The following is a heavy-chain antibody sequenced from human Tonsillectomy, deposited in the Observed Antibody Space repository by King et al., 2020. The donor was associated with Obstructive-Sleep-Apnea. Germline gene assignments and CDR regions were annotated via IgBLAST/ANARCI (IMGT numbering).Heavy chain of an antibody. CDR3: ASLAAAGLGVDV. CDR1: GGSFNSYY. J-gene: IGHJ6*02. CDR2: INHSGST. D-gene: IGHD6-13*01. Sequence: VQLQQWGAGLLKPSETLSLTCAVYGGSFNSYYWSWIRQPPGKGLEWIGEINHSGSTNYNPSLKSRVTISVDTSKNQFSLRLSSVTAADTAVYYCASLAAAGLGVDVWGQGTTVTVSS. V-gene: IGHV4-34*01.